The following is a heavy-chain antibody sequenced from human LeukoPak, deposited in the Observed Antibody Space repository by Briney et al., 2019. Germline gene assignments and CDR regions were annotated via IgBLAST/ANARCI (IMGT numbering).Heavy chain of an antibody. CDR2: ISSSSTYI. D-gene: IGHD3-22*01. Sequence: GSLRLSRGASGFIFSSFNMIWVRQAPGKGLEWVSSISSSSTYIYYADSVKGRFTISRDNAKNSLYPQMNSLRAEDTAVYYCARQEGSYDSADFDYWGQGTLVAVSS. CDR1: GFIFSSFN. J-gene: IGHJ4*02. CDR3: ARQEGSYDSADFDY. V-gene: IGHV3-21*01.